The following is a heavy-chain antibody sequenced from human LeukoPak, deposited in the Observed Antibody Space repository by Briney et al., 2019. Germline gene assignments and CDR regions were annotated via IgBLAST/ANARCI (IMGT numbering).Heavy chain of an antibody. CDR1: GYSISSGYY. CDR3: AKALNSLSGSYSS. CDR2: IYHSGNT. J-gene: IGHJ5*02. V-gene: IGHV4-38-2*02. D-gene: IGHD3-10*01. Sequence: PSETLSLTCTVSGYSISSGYYWGWIRQPPGKGLEWIGSIYHSGNTYYTPSLKSRVTISVDTSKNQFSLKLSSVTAADTAVYYCAKALNSLSGSYSSWGQGTLVTVSS.